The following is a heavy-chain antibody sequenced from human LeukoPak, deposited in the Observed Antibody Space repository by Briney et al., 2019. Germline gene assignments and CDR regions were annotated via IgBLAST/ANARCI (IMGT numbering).Heavy chain of an antibody. J-gene: IGHJ4*02. CDR1: GFTFSNYG. V-gene: IGHV3-23*01. Sequence: GGSLRLSCAASGFTFSNYGMSWVRQAPGKGLEWVSGISGHGDNTYYADSVKGRSSISRDNSKNTLYLQMDSLRAEDTAVYHCAKTNGYYDYWGRGTLVTVSS. D-gene: IGHD3-22*01. CDR3: AKTNGYYDY. CDR2: ISGHGDNT.